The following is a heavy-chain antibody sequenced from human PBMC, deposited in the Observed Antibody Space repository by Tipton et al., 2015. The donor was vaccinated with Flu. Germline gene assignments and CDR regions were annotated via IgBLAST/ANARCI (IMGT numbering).Heavy chain of an antibody. V-gene: IGHV1-18*04. CDR3: ARRGIVVVPAARIGYYMDV. CDR1: GYTFTSYG. D-gene: IGHD2-2*01. Sequence: QSGAEVKKPGASVKVSCKASGYTFTSYGISWVRQAPGQGLEWMGWISAYNGNTNYAQKLQGRVTMTTDTSTSTAYMELRSLRSDDTAVYYCARRGIVVVPAARIGYYMDVWGKGTTVTVSS. J-gene: IGHJ6*03. CDR2: ISAYNGNT.